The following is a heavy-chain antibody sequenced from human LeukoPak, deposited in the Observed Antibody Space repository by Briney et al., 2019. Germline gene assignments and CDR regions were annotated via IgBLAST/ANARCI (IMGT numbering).Heavy chain of an antibody. CDR1: GGSISSGDYY. D-gene: IGHD2-2*01. CDR2: IYYSGST. V-gene: IGHV4-30-4*08. CDR3: ASPVVVGGYQLRRGDY. Sequence: PSQTLSPTCTVSGGSISSGDYYWSWIRQPPGKGLEWIGYIYYSGSTYYNPSLKSRVTISVDTSKNQFSLKLSSVTAADTAVYYCASPVVVGGYQLRRGDYWGQGTLVTVSS. J-gene: IGHJ4*02.